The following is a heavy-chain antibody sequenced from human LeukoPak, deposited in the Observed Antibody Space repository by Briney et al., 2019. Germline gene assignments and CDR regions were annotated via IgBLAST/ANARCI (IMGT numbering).Heavy chain of an antibody. Sequence: GGSLRLSCATSGFSFGTYNMNWVRQAPGKGLEWVSSISSSSSYIYYADSVKGRFTISRDNAKKSLYLRMNSLRAEDTAVYYCYGLTGTNPDYWGQGTLVTVSS. CDR2: ISSSSSYI. CDR1: GFSFGTYN. D-gene: IGHD7-27*01. V-gene: IGHV3-21*01. CDR3: YGLTGTNPDY. J-gene: IGHJ4*02.